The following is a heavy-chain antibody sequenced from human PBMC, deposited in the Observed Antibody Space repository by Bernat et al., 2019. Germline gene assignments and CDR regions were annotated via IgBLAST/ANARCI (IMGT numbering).Heavy chain of an antibody. Sequence: QVQLVESGGGVVQPGRSLRLSCAASGFTFSSYGMHWVRQAPGKGLEWVAVIWYDGSNKYYADSVKGRFTISRDNSKNTLYLQMNSLRAEDTAMYYCARMGYCSGGSCLPLDYWGQGTLVTVSS. CDR2: IWYDGSNK. D-gene: IGHD2-15*01. CDR1: GFTFSSYG. J-gene: IGHJ4*02. CDR3: ARMGYCSGGSCLPLDY. V-gene: IGHV3-33*01.